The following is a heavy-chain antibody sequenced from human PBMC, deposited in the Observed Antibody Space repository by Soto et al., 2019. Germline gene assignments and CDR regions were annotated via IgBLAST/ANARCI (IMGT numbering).Heavy chain of an antibody. J-gene: IGHJ3*02. V-gene: IGHV3-30*18. Sequence: GGSLRLSCAASGFTFSSYGMHWVRQDPGKGLEWVAVISYDGSNKYYADSVKGRFTISRDNSKNTLYLQMNSLRAEDTAVYYCAKTLSDIVVVVAATHDAFDIWGQGTMVTVSS. CDR2: ISYDGSNK. CDR3: AKTLSDIVVVVAATHDAFDI. CDR1: GFTFSSYG. D-gene: IGHD2-15*01.